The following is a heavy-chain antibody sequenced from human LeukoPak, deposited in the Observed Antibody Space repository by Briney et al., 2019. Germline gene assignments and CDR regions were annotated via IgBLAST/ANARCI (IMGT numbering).Heavy chain of an antibody. D-gene: IGHD3-22*01. CDR3: GRDHGYYYDSRGYLH. CDR1: GYTFTSYG. V-gene: IGHV1-18*01. Sequence: ASLKVSCKASGYTFTSYGISWVRQAPGQGREWMGWISAYNGNTNYAQNLQGRVTMTTDTSTSTAYMELRSLRSHDTAVYYCGRDHGYYYDSRGYLHWGQGTLVTVSS. CDR2: ISAYNGNT. J-gene: IGHJ4*02.